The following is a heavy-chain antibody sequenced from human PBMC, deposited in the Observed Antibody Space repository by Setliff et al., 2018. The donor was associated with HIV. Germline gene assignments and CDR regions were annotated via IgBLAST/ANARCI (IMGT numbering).Heavy chain of an antibody. Sequence: GGSLRLSCAASGFSFTSYGMHWVRQAPGKGLVWVSRIKSPEDKTDYADSVKGRFTISRDNAKNLLYLQMDSLKGEDTALYYCARDRWADSNYYFDSWGQGTLVTVSS. CDR1: GFSFTSYG. V-gene: IGHV3-21*06. D-gene: IGHD4-4*01. J-gene: IGHJ4*02. CDR2: IKSPEDKT. CDR3: ARDRWADSNYYFDS.